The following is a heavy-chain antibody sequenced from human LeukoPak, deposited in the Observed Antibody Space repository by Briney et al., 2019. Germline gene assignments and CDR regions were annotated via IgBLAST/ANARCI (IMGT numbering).Heavy chain of an antibody. J-gene: IGHJ4*02. D-gene: IGHD6-13*01. CDR3: ARDLGSSSNFDY. CDR1: GGTFSSYA. Sequence: SVKVSCKASGGTFSSYAISWVQQAPGQGLEWMGRIIPILGIANYAQKFQGRVTITADKSTSTAYMELSSLRSEDTAVYYCARDLGSSSNFDYWGQGTLVTVSS. V-gene: IGHV1-69*04. CDR2: IIPILGIA.